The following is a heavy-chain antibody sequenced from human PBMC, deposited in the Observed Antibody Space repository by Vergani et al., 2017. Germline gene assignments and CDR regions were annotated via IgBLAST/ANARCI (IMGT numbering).Heavy chain of an antibody. CDR2: IYYSVST. Sequence: QLQLQESGPGLVKPSETLSLTCTVSGGSISSSSYYWGWIRQPPGKGLEWIGSIYYSVSTYYNPSLKSRVTISVDTSSNQVSLRLSPVTAADTAVYYCARDGAEQLGSWDRGWFDPWGQGTLVTVSS. CDR1: GGSISSSSYY. V-gene: IGHV4-39*07. J-gene: IGHJ5*02. CDR3: ARDGAEQLGSWDRGWFDP. D-gene: IGHD6-6*01.